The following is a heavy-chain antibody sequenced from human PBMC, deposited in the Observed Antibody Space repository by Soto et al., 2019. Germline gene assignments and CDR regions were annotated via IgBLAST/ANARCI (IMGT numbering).Heavy chain of an antibody. CDR3: ATWVDYGDFEGFDF. V-gene: IGHV1-2*04. Sequence: ASVKVSCKASGYTFTGYYMHWVRQAPGQGLEWMGWIDPNGGGTNSAQKFQGSVTMTWDTSITTAYLDLTRLTTNDTATYFCATWVDYGDFEGFDFWGQGTLVTVSS. J-gene: IGHJ4*02. D-gene: IGHD4-17*01. CDR2: IDPNGGGT. CDR1: GYTFTGYY.